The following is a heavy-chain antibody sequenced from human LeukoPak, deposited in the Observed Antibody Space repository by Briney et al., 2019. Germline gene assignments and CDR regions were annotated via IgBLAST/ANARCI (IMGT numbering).Heavy chain of an antibody. CDR1: GGTFSSYA. J-gene: IGHJ4*02. CDR2: IIPIFGTA. Sequence: SVKVSCKASGGTFSSYAISWVRQAPGQGLEWMGGIIPIFGTANYAQKFQGRVTMTRDTSMSAAFMELSSLTSEDTAVYYCARGVNSQGTAMVLFDSWGQGSLVTVSA. V-gene: IGHV1-69*05. CDR3: ARGVNSQGTAMVLFDS. D-gene: IGHD5-18*01.